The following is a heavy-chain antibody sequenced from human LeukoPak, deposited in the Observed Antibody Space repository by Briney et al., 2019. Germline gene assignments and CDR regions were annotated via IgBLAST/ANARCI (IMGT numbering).Heavy chain of an antibody. CDR2: ISFDGSNE. Sequence: GRSLRLSCAASGFTFSSYGMHWVRQSPGRGLEWVSFISFDGSNEFYADSLKGRFTISRDNSKDTLYLQMDSLRAEDTALYYCAREEHDYVWGSYRYYYYYGIDVWGQGTTVTVSS. D-gene: IGHD3-16*02. V-gene: IGHV3-30*03. J-gene: IGHJ6*02. CDR3: AREEHDYVWGSYRYYYYYGIDV. CDR1: GFTFSSYG.